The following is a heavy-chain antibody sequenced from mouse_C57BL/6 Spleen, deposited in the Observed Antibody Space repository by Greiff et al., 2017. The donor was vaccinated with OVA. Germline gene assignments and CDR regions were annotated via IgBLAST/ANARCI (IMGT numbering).Heavy chain of an antibody. CDR1: GYTFTGYW. D-gene: IGHD2-13*01. CDR2: ILPGSGST. J-gene: IGHJ3*01. CDR3: AREVTALATFAY. V-gene: IGHV1-9*01. Sequence: QVQLKQSGAELMKPGASVKLSCKATGYTFTGYWIEWVKQRPGHGLEWIAEILPGSGSTYYNEKFKGKATFTADTSSNTAYMQLSSLTSEYSAIYYCAREVTALATFAYWGQGTLVTVSS.